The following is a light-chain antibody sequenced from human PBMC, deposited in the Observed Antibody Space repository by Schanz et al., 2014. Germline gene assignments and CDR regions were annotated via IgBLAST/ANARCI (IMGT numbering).Light chain of an antibody. V-gene: IGLV2-14*02. CDR3: SSYAGSDNLI. Sequence: QSALTQPASVSGSPGQSITISCTGTSSDVGGYNLVSWYQHHPGEAPKLLIYDGSKRPSGVSTRFSGSKSGNTASLTVSGLQAEDEADYYCSSYAGSDNLIFGGGTKLTVL. CDR1: SSDVGGYNL. CDR2: DGS. J-gene: IGLJ2*01.